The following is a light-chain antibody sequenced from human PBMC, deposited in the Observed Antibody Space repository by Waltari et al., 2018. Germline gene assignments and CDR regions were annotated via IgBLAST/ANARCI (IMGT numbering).Light chain of an antibody. Sequence: EIVLTQSPGTLSLSPGERATLSCRASQSVTSTYLAWYQQKPGQAPRLLRYDVSSRATGIPDRFSGSGSGTDFTLTISRLEPEDFAVYFCQQYSSPPNSFGQGTKLEIK. CDR2: DVS. J-gene: IGKJ2*03. V-gene: IGKV3-20*01. CDR3: QQYSSPPNS. CDR1: QSVTSTY.